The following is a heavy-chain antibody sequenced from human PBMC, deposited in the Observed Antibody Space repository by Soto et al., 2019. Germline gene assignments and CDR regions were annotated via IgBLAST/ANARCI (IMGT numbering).Heavy chain of an antibody. CDR2: ISAYNGNT. Sequence: QVQLVQSGAEVKKPGASVKVSCKASGYTFTSYGISWVRQAPGQGPEWMGWISAYNGNTNYAQKLQGRVTMTKDTPTRTAYMGLRSLRSDDTAVYYCARGVLEWLSPSFDYWGQGTLVTVSS. V-gene: IGHV1-18*01. CDR3: ARGVLEWLSPSFDY. CDR1: GYTFTSYG. D-gene: IGHD3-3*01. J-gene: IGHJ4*02.